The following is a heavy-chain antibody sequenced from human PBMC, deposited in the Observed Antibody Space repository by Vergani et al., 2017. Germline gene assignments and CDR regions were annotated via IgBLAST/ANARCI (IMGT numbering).Heavy chain of an antibody. V-gene: IGHV7-4-1*02. CDR3: AREFPLYYDILTGYYNVLDY. D-gene: IGHD3-9*01. J-gene: IGHJ4*02. CDR1: GYTFTSYY. Sequence: QVQLVQSGAEVKKPGASVKVSCKASGYTFTSYYMHWVRQAPGQGLEWMGWINTNTGNPTYAQGFTGRFVFSLDTSVSTAYLQISSLKAEDTAVYYCAREFPLYYDILTGYYNVLDYWGQGTLVTVSS. CDR2: INTNTGNP.